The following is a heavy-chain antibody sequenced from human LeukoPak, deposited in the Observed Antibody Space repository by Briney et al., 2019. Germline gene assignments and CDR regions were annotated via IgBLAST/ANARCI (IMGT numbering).Heavy chain of an antibody. V-gene: IGHV3-66*02. D-gene: IGHD4-17*01. CDR1: GFTVSNSY. CDR2: IYGGGST. Sequence: GGSLRLSCAASGFTVSNSYMIWVRQAPGKGQEWVSIIYGGGSTYYADAVKGRFTISRDNSKNTLYLQMNSLRVEDTAVYYCGRPLYGDEIDYWGQGTLVTVYS. CDR3: GRPLYGDEIDY. J-gene: IGHJ4*02.